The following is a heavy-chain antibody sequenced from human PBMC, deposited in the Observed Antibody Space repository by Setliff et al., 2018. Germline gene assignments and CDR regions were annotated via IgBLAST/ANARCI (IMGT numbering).Heavy chain of an antibody. V-gene: IGHV1-69*05. CDR2: TIPSFGST. J-gene: IGHJ6*03. CDR1: GYTFTSSG. Sequence: SVKVSCKASGYTFTSSGISWVRQAPGQGLEWMGGTIPSFGSTNYAQKFQGRVTIITDESTSTAYMELSSLRTEDSAVYYCAREGVDTRSSTDYRYYMDVWGKGTTVTVSS. D-gene: IGHD5-18*01. CDR3: AREGVDTRSSTDYRYYMDV.